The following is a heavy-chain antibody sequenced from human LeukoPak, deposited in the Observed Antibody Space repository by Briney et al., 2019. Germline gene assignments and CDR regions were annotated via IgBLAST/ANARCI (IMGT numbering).Heavy chain of an antibody. CDR2: IRYDGSNK. Sequence: GGSLRLSCAASGFTFSSYGMHWVRQAPGKGLEWVAFIRYDGSNKYYADSVKGRFTISRDNSKNTLYLQMNSLRAVDTAVYYCAKLGGPHYYDSSGPFDYWGQGTLVTVSS. J-gene: IGHJ4*02. D-gene: IGHD3-22*01. CDR1: GFTFSSYG. CDR3: AKLGGPHYYDSSGPFDY. V-gene: IGHV3-30*02.